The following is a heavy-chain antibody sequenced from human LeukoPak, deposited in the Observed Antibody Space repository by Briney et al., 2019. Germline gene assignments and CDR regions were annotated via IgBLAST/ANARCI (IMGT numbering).Heavy chain of an antibody. Sequence: PGGSLRLSCAASGFTFSSYAMHWVRQAPGKGLEWVAVISYDGSNKYYADSVKGRFTISRDNSKNTLYLQMNSLRAEDTAVYYCASGIAAAGIYFDYWGQGTLVTVSS. J-gene: IGHJ4*02. CDR1: GFTFSSYA. D-gene: IGHD6-13*01. V-gene: IGHV3-30*04. CDR2: ISYDGSNK. CDR3: ASGIAAAGIYFDY.